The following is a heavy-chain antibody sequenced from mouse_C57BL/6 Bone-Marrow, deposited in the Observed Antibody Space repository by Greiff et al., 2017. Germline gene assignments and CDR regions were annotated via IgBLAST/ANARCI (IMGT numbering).Heavy chain of an antibody. CDR1: GYTFTSYW. Sequence: VKLQQPGAELVRPGSSVKLSCKASGYTFTSYWLHWVKQRPIQGLEWIGNIDPSDSETHYNQKFKDKATLTVDKSSSTAYMQLSSLTSEDSAVYYCARWDDPRFAYWGQGTLVTVSA. CDR3: ARWDDPRFAY. V-gene: IGHV1-52*01. D-gene: IGHD2-3*01. CDR2: IDPSDSET. J-gene: IGHJ3*01.